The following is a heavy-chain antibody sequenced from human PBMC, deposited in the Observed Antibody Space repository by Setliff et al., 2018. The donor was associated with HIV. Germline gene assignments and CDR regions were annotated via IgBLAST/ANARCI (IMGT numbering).Heavy chain of an antibody. CDR3: VRVAGFSSSWFGY. CDR1: GFTFSYYW. J-gene: IGHJ5*01. V-gene: IGHV3-74*03. CDR2: INSDGSTV. Sequence: GGSLRLSCAASGFTFSYYWLHWVRQAPGKGLEWVARINSDGSTVEHAGAVKGRLTISRDNARNTLYLEMNSLRVEDAAMYYCVRVAGFSSSWFGYWGQGTLVTVSS. D-gene: IGHD6-13*01.